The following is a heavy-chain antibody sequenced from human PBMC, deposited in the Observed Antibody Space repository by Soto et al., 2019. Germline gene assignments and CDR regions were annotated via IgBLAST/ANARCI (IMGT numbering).Heavy chain of an antibody. D-gene: IGHD2-8*01. CDR2: INPHSGDT. CDR1: GYSFTGHY. CDR3: ARDVYSVEH. Sequence: ASVKVSCKASGYSFTGHYLHWVRQAPGQGLQWVGWINPHSGDTNYAQRFQARVTMTRDTSVSTACLELSSLRSDDTAVYYCARDVYSVEHWGQGTLVTVSS. J-gene: IGHJ4*02. V-gene: IGHV1-2*02.